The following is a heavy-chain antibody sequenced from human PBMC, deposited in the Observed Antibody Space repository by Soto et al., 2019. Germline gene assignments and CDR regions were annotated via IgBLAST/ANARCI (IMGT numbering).Heavy chain of an antibody. Sequence: PSETLSLTCTVSGGSISSYYWSWIRQPPGKGLEWIGYIYYSGSTNYNPSLKSRVTISVDTSKNQFSLKLSSVTAADTAVYYCARDEYSSFSGGMDVWGQGTTVTVSS. CDR3: ARDEYSSFSGGMDV. D-gene: IGHD6-6*01. J-gene: IGHJ6*02. CDR2: IYYSGST. CDR1: GGSISSYY. V-gene: IGHV4-59*01.